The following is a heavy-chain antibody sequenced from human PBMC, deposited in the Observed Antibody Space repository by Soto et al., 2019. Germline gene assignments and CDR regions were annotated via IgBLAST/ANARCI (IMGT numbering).Heavy chain of an antibody. CDR2: ISGDDGSG. Sequence: EVQLLESGGGLVQPGGSLRLSCVATGVTFTTNAMDWVRQAPGKGLEWVSFISGDDGSGNYADSVKGRFTNSRDNSKNTLYLQMNSLRAEDTAIYYCVKEASGWKSRGSFDLWGRGTMVTVSS. CDR3: VKEASGWKSRGSFDL. D-gene: IGHD6-19*01. CDR1: GVTFTTNA. J-gene: IGHJ3*01. V-gene: IGHV3-23*01.